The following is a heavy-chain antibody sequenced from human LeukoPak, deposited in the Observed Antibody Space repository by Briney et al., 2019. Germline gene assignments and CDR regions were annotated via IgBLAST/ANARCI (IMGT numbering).Heavy chain of an antibody. CDR1: GFTFSNYA. V-gene: IGHV3-23*01. D-gene: IGHD2-2*01. CDR2: ISGSGGST. Sequence: GGSLRLSCAASGFTFSNYAMSWVRQAPGKGLEWVSAISGSGGSTYYADSVKGRFTISRDNSKNTLYLQMNSLRAEGTAIYYCAKERDVVPAAYFDYWGQGTLVTVSS. CDR3: AKERDVVPAAYFDY. J-gene: IGHJ4*02.